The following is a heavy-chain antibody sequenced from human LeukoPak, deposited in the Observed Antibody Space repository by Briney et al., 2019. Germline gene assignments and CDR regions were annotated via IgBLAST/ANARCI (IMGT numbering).Heavy chain of an antibody. D-gene: IGHD2-8*01. CDR2: IYYSGST. CDR3: ARYCTNGVCYSDWYFDL. Sequence: SETLSLTCTVSGGSISSGDYYWSWIRQPPGKGLEWIGYIYYSGSTYYNPSLKSRVTISVDTSKNQFSLKLSSVTAADTAVYYCARYCTNGVCYSDWYFDLWGRGTLVTVSS. V-gene: IGHV4-30-4*08. CDR1: GGSISSGDYY. J-gene: IGHJ2*01.